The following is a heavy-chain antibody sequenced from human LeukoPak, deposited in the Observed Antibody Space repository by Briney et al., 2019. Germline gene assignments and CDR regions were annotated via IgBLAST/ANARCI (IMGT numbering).Heavy chain of an antibody. Sequence: SRTLSLTCTVSGGSISSGGYYWSWIRQPPWKGLEWIGEINHSGSTNYNPSLKSRVTISVDTSKNQFSLKLSSVTAADTAVYYCAREMDYGDYPGWFDPWGQGTLVTVSS. CDR2: INHSGST. CDR3: AREMDYGDYPGWFDP. V-gene: IGHV4-61*08. CDR1: GGSISSGGYY. D-gene: IGHD4-17*01. J-gene: IGHJ5*02.